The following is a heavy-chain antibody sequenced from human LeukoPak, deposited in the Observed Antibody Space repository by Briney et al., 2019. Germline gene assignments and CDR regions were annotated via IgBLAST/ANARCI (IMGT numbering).Heavy chain of an antibody. D-gene: IGHD3-22*01. Sequence: SETLSLTCAVYGGSFSGYYWSWIRQPPGKGLEWIGEINHSGSTSYNPSLKSRVTISVDTSKNQFSLKLSSVTAADTAVYYCARGYDRNYYYYGMDVWGQGTTVTVSS. V-gene: IGHV4-34*01. CDR2: INHSGST. CDR3: ARGYDRNYYYYGMDV. J-gene: IGHJ6*02. CDR1: GGSFSGYY.